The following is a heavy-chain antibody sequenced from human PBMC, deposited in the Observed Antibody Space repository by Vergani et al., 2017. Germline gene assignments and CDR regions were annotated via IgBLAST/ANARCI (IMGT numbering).Heavy chain of an antibody. CDR3: ARDTSGELPDHYYYGMDV. CDR2: ISSSSSYT. V-gene: IGHV3-11*05. CDR1: GFTFSDYY. J-gene: IGHJ6*02. D-gene: IGHD3-10*01. Sequence: QVQLVESGGGLVKPGGSLRLSCAASGFTFSDYYMSWIRQAPGKGLEWVSYISSSSSYTNYADSVKGRFTISRDNAKNSLYLQMNSLRAEDTAVYYCARDTSGELPDHYYYGMDVWGQGTTVTVSS.